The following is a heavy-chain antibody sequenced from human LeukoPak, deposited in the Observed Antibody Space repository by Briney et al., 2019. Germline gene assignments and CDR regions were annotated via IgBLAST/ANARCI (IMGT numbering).Heavy chain of an antibody. CDR3: ARDPEDYYDSSAYYDGFDM. V-gene: IGHV3-7*01. Sequence: GGSLRLSCAASGFTFSSYWMSWVRQAPGKGLEWVANIKRDGSVQYCVDSVKGRFTISRDNAKNSLYLQMNSLRAEDTAVYYCARDPEDYYDSSAYYDGFDMWGQGTMVTVSS. CDR2: IKRDGSVQ. J-gene: IGHJ3*02. CDR1: GFTFSSYW. D-gene: IGHD3-22*01.